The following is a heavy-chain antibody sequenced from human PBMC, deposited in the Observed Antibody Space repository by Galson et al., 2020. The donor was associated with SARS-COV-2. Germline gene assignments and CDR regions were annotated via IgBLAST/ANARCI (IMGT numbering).Heavy chain of an antibody. Sequence: ASVKVSCKASAYTFTSYDINWVRQAPGQGLEWMGWMNPKNGNTGHAQKFQDRVTMTRSTSIGTAYMDLSSLTSEDTAVYYCVGGSFQDCRGGRCSLYHLDYWGQGTLVIVSS. CDR3: VGGSFQDCRGGRCSLYHLDY. CDR2: MNPKNGNT. J-gene: IGHJ4*02. CDR1: AYTFTSYD. V-gene: IGHV1-8*01. D-gene: IGHD2-15*01.